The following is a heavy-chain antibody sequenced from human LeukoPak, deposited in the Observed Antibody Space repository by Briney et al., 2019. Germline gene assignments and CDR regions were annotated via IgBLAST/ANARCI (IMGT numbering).Heavy chain of an antibody. CDR1: GGSISSGSYY. D-gene: IGHD2-15*01. Sequence: SQTLSLTCTVSGGSISSGSYYWSWLRQPAGKGLEWIGRIYNSGTTNYNPSLKSRVTILVDTSKNLFSLKLPSVTAADTAVYFCARHSLPGFDPWGQGTLVTVSS. CDR2: IYNSGTT. J-gene: IGHJ5*02. CDR3: ARHSLPGFDP. V-gene: IGHV4-61*02.